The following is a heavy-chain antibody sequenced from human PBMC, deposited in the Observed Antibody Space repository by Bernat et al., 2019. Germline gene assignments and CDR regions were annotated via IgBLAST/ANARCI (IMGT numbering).Heavy chain of an antibody. CDR3: ARAEYDFWRGYYRVRGFDY. V-gene: IGHV4-34*01. Sequence: QVQLQQWGAGLLKPSETLSLTCAVYGGSFSGYYWSWIRQPPGKGLEWIGEINHSGSTNYNPSLKSRVTISVDTSKNQFSLKLSSVTAADTAVYYCARAEYDFWRGYYRVRGFDYWGQGTLVTVSS. J-gene: IGHJ4*02. CDR1: GGSFSGYY. D-gene: IGHD3-3*01. CDR2: INHSGST.